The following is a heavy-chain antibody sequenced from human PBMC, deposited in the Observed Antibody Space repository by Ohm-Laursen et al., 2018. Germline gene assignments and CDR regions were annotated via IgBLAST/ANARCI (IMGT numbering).Heavy chain of an antibody. CDR3: ARGGRSYYDSSGFD. CDR2: IYYTGST. CDR1: GDSISSYY. V-gene: IGHV4-59*01. D-gene: IGHD3-22*01. Sequence: SETLSLTCTVSGDSISSYYWSWIRQPPGKGLEWIGYIYYTGSTNYNPSLKSRVTISLDTSKNQFSLKLSSVTAADTAVYYCARGGRSYYDSSGFDWGQGTLVTVSS. J-gene: IGHJ4*02.